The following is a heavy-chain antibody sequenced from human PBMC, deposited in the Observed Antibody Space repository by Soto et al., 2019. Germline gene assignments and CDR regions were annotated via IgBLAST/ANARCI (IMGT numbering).Heavy chain of an antibody. J-gene: IGHJ6*02. Sequence: ASVKVSCKASGYTFTSYYMHWVRQAPGQGLEWMGIINPSGGSTSYAQKFQGRVTMTRDTSTSTVYMELSSLRSEDTAVYYCATEVLRYFDWLPDYYYYGMDVWGQGTTVTVSS. CDR1: GYTFTSYY. CDR2: INPSGGST. D-gene: IGHD3-9*01. CDR3: ATEVLRYFDWLPDYYYYGMDV. V-gene: IGHV1-46*01.